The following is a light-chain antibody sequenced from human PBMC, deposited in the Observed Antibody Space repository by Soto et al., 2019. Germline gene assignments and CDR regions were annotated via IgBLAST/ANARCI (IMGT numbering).Light chain of an antibody. CDR2: GAS. CDR1: QSIPNSY. J-gene: IGKJ1*01. Sequence: EIVLTQSPGTLSLSPGERATLSCRASQSIPNSYLSWYQHKPGQAPRLLIHGASSRATGTADRFSGSESGTDFTLIIGRLELEDFALYDCRQYGYTPGTFGQGTKVDLK. CDR3: RQYGYTPGT. V-gene: IGKV3-20*01.